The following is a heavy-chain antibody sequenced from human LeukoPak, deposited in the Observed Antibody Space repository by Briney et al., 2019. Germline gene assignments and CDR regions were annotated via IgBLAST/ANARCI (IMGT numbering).Heavy chain of an antibody. CDR2: INPNSGGGT. J-gene: IGHJ4*02. CDR1: GYTFTDYY. V-gene: IGHV1-2*06. CDR3: ARITNGWYYFDY. Sequence: ASVKVSCKASGYTFTDYYIHWVRQAPGQGLEWMGRINPNSGGGTNYAQKFQGRVTMTGDTSISTAYMELSRLRSDDTAVYYCARITNGWYYFDYWGQGTLVTVSS. D-gene: IGHD2-8*01.